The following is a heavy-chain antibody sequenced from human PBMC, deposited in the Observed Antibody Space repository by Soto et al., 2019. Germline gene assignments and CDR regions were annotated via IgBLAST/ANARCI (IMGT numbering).Heavy chain of an antibody. CDR1: GFTFSTYA. V-gene: IGHV3-23*01. D-gene: IGHD3-22*01. CDR3: TKDTSDSSGYPTGRYDY. CDR2: ISGSGGST. J-gene: IGHJ4*02. Sequence: GGSLRLSCAASGFTFSTYAMSWVRQAPGKGLEWVSAISGSGGSTYYADSVKGHFTISRDNSKSTLYLQMNSLRAEDTALYYCTKDTSDSSGYPTGRYDYWGQGTLVTVSS.